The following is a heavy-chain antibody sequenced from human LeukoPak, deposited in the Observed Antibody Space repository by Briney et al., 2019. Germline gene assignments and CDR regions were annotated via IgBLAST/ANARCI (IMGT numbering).Heavy chain of an antibody. Sequence: GGSLRLSCAASGFTFSSYSMNWVRQAPGKGLEWVSSISSSSSYIYYADSVKGRFTISRDNAKNSLYLQMNSLRAEDTAVYYCARDGRWFGPMYYFDYWGQGTLVTVSS. V-gene: IGHV3-21*01. CDR1: GFTFSSYS. D-gene: IGHD3-10*01. CDR3: ARDGRWFGPMYYFDY. J-gene: IGHJ4*02. CDR2: ISSSSSYI.